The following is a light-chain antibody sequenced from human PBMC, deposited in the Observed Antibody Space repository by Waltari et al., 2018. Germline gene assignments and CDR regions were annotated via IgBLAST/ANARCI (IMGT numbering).Light chain of an antibody. V-gene: IGKV3-20*01. Sequence: EIVLTQSPGTLSLSPGERATLSCRASQSVSSALAWYQQNPGQAPRLLIYGASNGATGIPDRFSGSGSGTDFSLIISRLEPEDFAVYYCQHYVSLPVTFGQGTKVEIK. J-gene: IGKJ1*01. CDR2: GAS. CDR1: QSVSSA. CDR3: QHYVSLPVT.